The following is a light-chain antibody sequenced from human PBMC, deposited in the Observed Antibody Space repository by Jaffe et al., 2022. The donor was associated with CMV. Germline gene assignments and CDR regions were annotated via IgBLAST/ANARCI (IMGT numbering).Light chain of an antibody. J-gene: IGKJ1*01. V-gene: IGKV1-39*01. CDR1: QFINNF. CDR3: QQSFSHPRT. CDR2: ASY. Sequence: DIQMTQSPSSLSASVGDRVTITCRASQFINNFLHWYQQKPGKAPELLIYASYTLQDGVPSRFFGSGSGTDFTLTISSLQPEDFATYYCQQSFSHPRTFGQGTKVEVK.